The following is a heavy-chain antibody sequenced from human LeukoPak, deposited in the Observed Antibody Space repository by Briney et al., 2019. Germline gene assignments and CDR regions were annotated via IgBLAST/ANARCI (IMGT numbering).Heavy chain of an antibody. D-gene: IGHD5-18*01. V-gene: IGHV1-69*04. Sequence: GSSVKVSCKASGGTFSSYAISWVRQAPGQGLEWMGRIIPILGIANYAQKFQGRVTITADKSTSTAYMELSSLRSEDTAVYYCARSIQLWPTTFDYWGQGTLVTVSS. CDR2: IIPILGIA. J-gene: IGHJ4*02. CDR1: GGTFSSYA. CDR3: ARSIQLWPTTFDY.